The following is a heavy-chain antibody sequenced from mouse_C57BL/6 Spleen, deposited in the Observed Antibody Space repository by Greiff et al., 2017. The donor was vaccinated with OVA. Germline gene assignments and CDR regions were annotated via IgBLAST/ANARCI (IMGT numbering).Heavy chain of an antibody. CDR2: IYPGSGNT. CDR3: ARAYGYFDV. CDR1: GYSFTSYY. J-gene: IGHJ1*03. Sequence: VQGVESGPELVKPGASVKISCTASGYSFTSYYIPWVKQRPGQGLEWIGRIYPGSGNTKYNEKFKGRATLTADTSYSTAYMQLSSLTSEDSAVYYCARAYGYFDVWGTGTTVTVSS. V-gene: IGHV1-66*01.